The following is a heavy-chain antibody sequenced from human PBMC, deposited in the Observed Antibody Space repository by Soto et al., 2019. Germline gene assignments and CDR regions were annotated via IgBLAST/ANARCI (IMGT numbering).Heavy chain of an antibody. CDR1: GYTFTGYS. CDR3: ARANSGDDDEFDY. D-gene: IGHD5-12*01. V-gene: IGHV1-2*02. Sequence: ASVKVSCKASGYTFTGYSIHWVRQAPGQGLEWMGWVSPNSGGADYAQKFQGRVTMTRDTSVSSAYMELSSLTSDDTAVYYCARANSGDDDEFDYWGQGTPVTVSS. J-gene: IGHJ4*02. CDR2: VSPNSGGA.